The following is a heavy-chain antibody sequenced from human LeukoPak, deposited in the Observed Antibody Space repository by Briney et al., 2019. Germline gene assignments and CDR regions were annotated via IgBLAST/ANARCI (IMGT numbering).Heavy chain of an antibody. Sequence: PGGSLRLSCAASGFTFSSNGMHWVRQAPGKGLEWVAVIWYDGSNKYYADSVKGRFTISRDNSKNTLYLQMNSLRAEDTAVYYCARDLYYYDSSGEYWGQGTLVTVSS. CDR3: ARDLYYYDSSGEY. CDR1: GFTFSSNG. D-gene: IGHD3-22*01. CDR2: IWYDGSNK. J-gene: IGHJ4*02. V-gene: IGHV3-33*01.